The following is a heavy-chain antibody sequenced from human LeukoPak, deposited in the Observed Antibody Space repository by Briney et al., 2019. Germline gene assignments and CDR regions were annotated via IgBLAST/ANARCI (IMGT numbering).Heavy chain of an antibody. V-gene: IGHV4-59*01. D-gene: IGHD3-22*01. J-gene: IGHJ4*02. Sequence: SSETLSLTCTVSGGSISSYYWSWIRQPPGKGLEWIGNIYNSGSTNYNPSLKSRVTISVDTSKNQCSLKLSSVTAADTAVYYCARQSISGSSLSYFDYWGQGTLVNVSS. CDR3: ARQSISGSSLSYFDY. CDR2: IYNSGST. CDR1: GGSISSYY.